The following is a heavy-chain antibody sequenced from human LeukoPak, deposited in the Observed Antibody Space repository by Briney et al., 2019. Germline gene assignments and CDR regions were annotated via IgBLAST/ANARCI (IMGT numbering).Heavy chain of an antibody. V-gene: IGHV3-7*01. CDR2: IKQDGSEK. Sequence: GGSLRLYCAASGFTFSSYWMSWVRQAPGKGLEWVANIKQDGSEKYYVDSVKGRFTISRDNAKNSLYLQMNSLRAEDTAVFYCARRFRDWGNAFDIWGQGTMVTVSS. CDR3: ARRFRDWGNAFDI. J-gene: IGHJ3*02. D-gene: IGHD7-27*01. CDR1: GFTFSSYW.